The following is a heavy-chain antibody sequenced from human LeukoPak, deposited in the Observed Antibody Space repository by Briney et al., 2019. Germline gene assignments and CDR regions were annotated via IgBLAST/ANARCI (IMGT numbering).Heavy chain of an antibody. D-gene: IGHD3-22*01. Sequence: ASVKVSCKASGYTFTGYYMHWVRQAPGQGLEWMGWISAYNGNTNYAQKLQGRVTMTTDTSTSTAYMELRSLRSDDTAVYYCARDYHYYDSSGYWSDAFDIWGQGTMVTVSS. CDR3: ARDYHYYDSSGYWSDAFDI. CDR2: ISAYNGNT. V-gene: IGHV1-18*04. J-gene: IGHJ3*02. CDR1: GYTFTGYY.